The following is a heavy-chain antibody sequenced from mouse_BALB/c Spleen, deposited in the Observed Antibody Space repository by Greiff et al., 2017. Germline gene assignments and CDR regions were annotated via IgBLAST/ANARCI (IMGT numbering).Heavy chain of an antibody. D-gene: IGHD2-4*01. CDR1: GFTFSNYW. V-gene: IGHV6-6*02. Sequence: EVKVEESGGGLVQPGGSMKLSCVASGFTFSNYWMNWVRQSPEKGLEWVAEIRLKSNNYATHYAESVKGRFTISRDDSKSSVYLQMNNLRAEDTGIYFCTRLYYDYDEEDCFVYWGQGTLVTVSA. J-gene: IGHJ3*01. CDR2: IRLKSNNYAT. CDR3: TRLYYDYDEEDCFVY.